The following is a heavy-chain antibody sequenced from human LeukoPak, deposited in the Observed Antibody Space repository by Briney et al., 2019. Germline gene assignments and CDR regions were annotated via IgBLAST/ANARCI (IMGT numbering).Heavy chain of an antibody. CDR3: ARKLELRGGPNWFDP. CDR1: GGSISSYY. CDR2: IYYSGST. D-gene: IGHD1-7*01. V-gene: IGHV4-59*01. J-gene: IGHJ5*02. Sequence: SETLSLTCTVSGGSISSYYWSWIRQPPGKGLEWIGYIYYSGSTNYNPSLKSRVTISVDTSKNQFSLKLSSVTAADTAVYYCARKLELRGGPNWFDPWGQGTLVTVSS.